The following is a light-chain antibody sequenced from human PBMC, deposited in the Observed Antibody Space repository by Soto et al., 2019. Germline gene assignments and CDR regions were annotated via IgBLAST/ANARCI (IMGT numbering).Light chain of an antibody. CDR2: DVS. V-gene: IGLV2-14*01. CDR3: SSFTSSSTVV. J-gene: IGLJ2*01. CDR1: SSDVGGYNY. Sequence: QSALTQPASVSGSPGQSITISCTGTSSDVGGYNYVSWYQQHPGKAPNLMIYDVSNRPSGVSNRFSGSKSGNTASLTISGLQPEDEADYYCSSFTSSSTVVFGGGTKVTVL.